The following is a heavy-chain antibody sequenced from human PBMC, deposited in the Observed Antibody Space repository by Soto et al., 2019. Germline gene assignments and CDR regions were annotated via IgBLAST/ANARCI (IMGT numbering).Heavy chain of an antibody. CDR1: GFTFSSYD. Sequence: GGSLRLSCAASGFTFSSYDVHWVRQATGKGLEWVSAIGTAGDTYYPGSVKGRFTISRENAKNSLYLQMNSLRAEDTAVYYCARSRVVVHYMSPYFDYWGQGTLVTVSS. D-gene: IGHD3-22*01. CDR2: IGTAGDT. J-gene: IGHJ4*02. V-gene: IGHV3-13*01. CDR3: ARSRVVVHYMSPYFDY.